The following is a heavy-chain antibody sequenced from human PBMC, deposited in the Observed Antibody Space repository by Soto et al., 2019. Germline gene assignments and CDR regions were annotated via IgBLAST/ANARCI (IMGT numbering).Heavy chain of an antibody. D-gene: IGHD3-3*02. CDR1: GDSISSSNSH. V-gene: IGHV4-39*01. J-gene: IGHJ3*02. Sequence: SETLSLTCTVSGDSISSSNSHWGWTRQPPGKGLEYIGSVYYGGAIFYSGNIYYNPSLKSRVTISVDTSKDQFSLRLSSVTAADTGVYYCVRYDRINMKPYSPEGFHIWGQGTMVTV. CDR3: VRYDRINMKPYSPEGFHI. CDR2: VYYGGAIFYSGNI.